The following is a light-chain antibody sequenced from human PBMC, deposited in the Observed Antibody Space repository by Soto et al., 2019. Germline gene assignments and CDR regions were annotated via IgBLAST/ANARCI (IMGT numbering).Light chain of an antibody. CDR2: GAS. V-gene: IGKV3-15*01. CDR3: QQYNNWWT. J-gene: IGKJ1*01. CDR1: QSVSSN. Sequence: EIVMTQSPATQSVSPGERATLSCTASQSVSSNLAWYQKKPGQAPRLLIYGASTRATGIPTRFSGSGSGTEFTLTISSLQSEDFAVYYCQQYNNWWTGGQGTRVEIK.